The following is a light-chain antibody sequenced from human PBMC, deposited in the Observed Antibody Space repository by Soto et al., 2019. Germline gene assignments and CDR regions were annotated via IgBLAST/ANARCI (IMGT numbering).Light chain of an antibody. V-gene: IGKV1-5*01. CDR2: EES. CDR3: QQLNSFPIT. J-gene: IGKJ5*01. Sequence: DIQMTQSPSTLSASVGDRVTITCRASQGISTWLAWYQQKPGKAPKLLIYEESTLHSGVPSRFSGRKSGTQFTLTIDSLQPEDFATYYCQQLNSFPITFGQGTRLEIK. CDR1: QGISTW.